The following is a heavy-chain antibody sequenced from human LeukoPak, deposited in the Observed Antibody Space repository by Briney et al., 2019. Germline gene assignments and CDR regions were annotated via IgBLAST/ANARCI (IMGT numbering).Heavy chain of an antibody. D-gene: IGHD2-21*01. CDR3: ARVVFSYFDY. CDR2: IYYRGNT. J-gene: IGHJ4*02. Sequence: MPSETLSLTCTVSGGSISSSAYYSGWIRQPPGKGLEWIGTIYYRGNTYYNPSLKSRVTISVDTSKNQFSLKLSSVTAADTAVYYCARVVFSYFDYWGQGTLVTVSS. V-gene: IGHV4-39*01. CDR1: GGSISSSAYY.